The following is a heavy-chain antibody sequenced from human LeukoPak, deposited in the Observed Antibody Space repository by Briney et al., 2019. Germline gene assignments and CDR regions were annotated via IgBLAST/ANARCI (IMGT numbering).Heavy chain of an antibody. Sequence: GGSLRLSCAASEFTFTSYELNWVREAPGKGLERVSYISSSGNTISYADSVKGRFTISRDNAKNSLYLQVISLRAEHTAVYYCARGPSIAARYDAFDIWGQGTMVTVSS. CDR3: ARGPSIAARYDAFDI. J-gene: IGHJ3*02. D-gene: IGHD6-6*01. CDR2: ISSSGNTI. CDR1: EFTFTSYE. V-gene: IGHV3-48*03.